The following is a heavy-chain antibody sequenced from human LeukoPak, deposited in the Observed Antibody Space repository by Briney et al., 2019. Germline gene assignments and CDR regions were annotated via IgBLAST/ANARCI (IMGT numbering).Heavy chain of an antibody. Sequence: GGSLRLSCAASGFTFSSYAMTWVRPAPGKGLEWVSAISDSGGSTYYADSVKGRFTISRDNSKNTLYLQMNSLRAEDTAVYYCAKDLVLAVTTFDYWGQGTLVTVSS. D-gene: IGHD4-11*01. V-gene: IGHV3-23*01. CDR2: ISDSGGST. CDR1: GFTFSSYA. CDR3: AKDLVLAVTTFDY. J-gene: IGHJ4*02.